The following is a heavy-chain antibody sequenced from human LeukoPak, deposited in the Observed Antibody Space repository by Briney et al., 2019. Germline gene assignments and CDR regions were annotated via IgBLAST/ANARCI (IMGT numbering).Heavy chain of an antibody. CDR3: ARSLYDYYFDY. Sequence: PSQTLSLACTVSGGSISSGGYYWSWIRQHPGKGLEWIGYIYYSGSTYYNPSLKSRVTISVDTSKNQFSLKLSSLTAADTAVYYCARSLYDYYFDYWGQGTLVTVSS. CDR2: IYYSGST. V-gene: IGHV4-31*03. J-gene: IGHJ4*02. D-gene: IGHD3-3*01. CDR1: GGSISSGGYY.